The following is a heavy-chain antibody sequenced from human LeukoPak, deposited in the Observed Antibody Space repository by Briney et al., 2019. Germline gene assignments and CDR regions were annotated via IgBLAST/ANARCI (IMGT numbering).Heavy chain of an antibody. J-gene: IGHJ6*03. V-gene: IGHV3-53*01. CDR3: AEVRVSYYYMDV. CDR2: IYSGRTT. Sequence: PGGSLRLSCAASGFTVSSYYMSWVRQAPGKRLEWVSAIYSGRTTYYADSVKGRFTISRDNSKNTLYLQMNSLRAEDTAVYYCAEVRVSYYYMDVWGKGTTVTVSS. D-gene: IGHD3-10*01. CDR1: GFTVSSYY.